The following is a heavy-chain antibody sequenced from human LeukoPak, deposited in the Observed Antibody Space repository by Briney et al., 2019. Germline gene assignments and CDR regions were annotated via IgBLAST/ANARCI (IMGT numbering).Heavy chain of an antibody. Sequence: GGSLRLSCAASGFTFSSYWMSWVRQAPGKGLEWVANIKQDGSEKYYVDSVKGRFTISRDNSKNTLYLQMNSLRAEDTAVYYCARDMMGHDDAFDIWGQGTRVTVSS. V-gene: IGHV3-7*03. CDR2: IKQDGSEK. CDR3: ARDMMGHDDAFDI. J-gene: IGHJ3*02. CDR1: GFTFSSYW. D-gene: IGHD3-16*01.